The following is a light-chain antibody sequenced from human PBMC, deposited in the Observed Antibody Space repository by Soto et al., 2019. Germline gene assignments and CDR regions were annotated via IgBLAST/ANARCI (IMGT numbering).Light chain of an antibody. CDR2: LNSDGSH. CDR1: SGHNNYA. J-gene: IGLJ2*01. V-gene: IGLV4-69*01. Sequence: QSVLTQSPSASASLGASVKLTCTLSSGHNNYAIAWHQQQPEKGPRYLMKLNSDGSHSKGDGIPDRFSGSSSGTERYLTISSLQSEDEADYYCQTWGTGIVVFGGGTKLTV. CDR3: QTWGTGIVV.